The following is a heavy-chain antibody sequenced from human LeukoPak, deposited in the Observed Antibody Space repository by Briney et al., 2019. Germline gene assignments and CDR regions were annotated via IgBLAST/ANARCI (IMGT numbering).Heavy chain of an antibody. CDR3: ASSWGVATKVDY. CDR2: IYYSGST. D-gene: IGHD5-12*01. J-gene: IGHJ4*02. V-gene: IGHV4-59*11. CDR1: GGSISSHY. Sequence: SETLSLTCTVSGGSISSHYWSWIRQPPGKGPEWIGYIYYSGSTNYNPSLKSRVTISVDTSKNQFSLKLSSVTAADTAVYYCASSWGVATKVDYWGQGTLVTVSS.